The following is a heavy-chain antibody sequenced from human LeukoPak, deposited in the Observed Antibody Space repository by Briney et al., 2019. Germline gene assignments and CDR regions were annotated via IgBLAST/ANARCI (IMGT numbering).Heavy chain of an antibody. CDR2: IYDSGST. V-gene: IGHV4-39*01. J-gene: IGHJ5*02. CDR3: ARGGQWLGNWFDP. D-gene: IGHD6-19*01. CDR1: GGSIRSSYYY. Sequence: SETLSLTCTVSGGSIRSSYYYWGWIRQPPGEGLEWIGSIYDSGSTYYNPSLKSRVTISVDTSKNQFSLKLNSVTAADTAVYYCARGGQWLGNWFDPWGQGTLVTVSS.